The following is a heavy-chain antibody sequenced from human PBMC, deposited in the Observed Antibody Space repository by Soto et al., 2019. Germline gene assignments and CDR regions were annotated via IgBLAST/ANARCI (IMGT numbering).Heavy chain of an antibody. CDR2: INHSGST. D-gene: IGHD3-3*01. CDR3: ARRAFPSFGVVIFDY. Sequence: SSETLSLTCAVYGGSFSGYYWSWIRQPPGKGLEWIGEINHSGSTNYNPSLKSRVTISVDTSKNQFSLKLSSVTAADTAVYYCARRAFPSFGVVIFDYWGQGTLVTVSS. V-gene: IGHV4-34*01. J-gene: IGHJ4*02. CDR1: GGSFSGYY.